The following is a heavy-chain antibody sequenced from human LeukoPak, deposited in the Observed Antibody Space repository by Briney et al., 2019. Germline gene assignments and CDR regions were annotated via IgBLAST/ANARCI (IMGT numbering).Heavy chain of an antibody. CDR2: ISSSSSYI. V-gene: IGHV3-21*01. CDR1: GFTFSSYS. J-gene: IGHJ6*02. CDR3: ARGGIVVPAAPRSGMDV. D-gene: IGHD2-2*01. Sequence: GGSLRLSCAASGFTFSSYSMNCVRQAPGKGLEWVSSISSSSSYIYYADSVKGRFTISRDNAKNSLYLQMNSLRAEDTAVYYCARGGIVVPAAPRSGMDVWGQGTTVTVSS.